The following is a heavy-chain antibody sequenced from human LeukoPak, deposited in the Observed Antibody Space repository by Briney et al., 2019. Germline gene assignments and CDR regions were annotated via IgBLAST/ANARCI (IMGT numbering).Heavy chain of an antibody. CDR3: ARDSLGDTMIVVVITSLVDY. V-gene: IGHV3-66*01. J-gene: IGHJ4*02. CDR2: IYSGGST. Sequence: GGSLRLSCAASGFTVSSNYMSWVRQAPGKGLEWVSVIYSGGSTYYADSVKGRFTISRDNSKNTLYLQMNSLRAEDTAVYYCARDSLGDTMIVVVITSLVDYWGQGTLVTVSS. CDR1: GFTVSSNY. D-gene: IGHD3-22*01.